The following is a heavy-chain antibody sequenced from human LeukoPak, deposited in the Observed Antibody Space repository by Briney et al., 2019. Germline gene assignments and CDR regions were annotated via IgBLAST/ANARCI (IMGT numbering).Heavy chain of an antibody. J-gene: IGHJ5*02. Sequence: ASVKVSCKASGYTFTGYYMHWVRQAPGQGLEWMGRINPNSGGTNYAQKFQGRVTMTRDTSISTAYMELSRLRSDDTAVYHCARGYCSGGSCYSVENWFDPWGQGTLVTVSS. D-gene: IGHD2-15*01. CDR3: ARGYCSGGSCYSVENWFDP. CDR1: GYTFTGYY. V-gene: IGHV1-2*06. CDR2: INPNSGGT.